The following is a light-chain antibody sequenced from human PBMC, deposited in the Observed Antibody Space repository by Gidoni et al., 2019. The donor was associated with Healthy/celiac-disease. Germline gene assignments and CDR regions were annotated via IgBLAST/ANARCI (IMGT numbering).Light chain of an antibody. J-gene: IGKJ1*01. Sequence: AIRMTQSPSSFSASTGDRVTITCRASQGISSYLACYQQKPGKAPKLLIYPASTLQSGVPSRFSGSGSGTDCTLTISCLQSEDFATYYCQQYYSYPVTFXQXTKVEIK. CDR2: PAS. V-gene: IGKV1-8*01. CDR3: QQYYSYPVT. CDR1: QGISSY.